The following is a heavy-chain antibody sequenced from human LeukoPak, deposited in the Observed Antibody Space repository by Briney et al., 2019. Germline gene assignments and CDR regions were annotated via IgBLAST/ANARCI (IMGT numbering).Heavy chain of an antibody. CDR3: AKDGGTSYWYFDL. CDR2: IFYDGRNK. J-gene: IGHJ2*01. CDR1: GFTFSSYG. Sequence: PGRSLRLSCAASGFTFSSYGLHWVRQAPGKGLEWVVVIFYDGRNKYYADSVKGRFTISRDNSKNTLYLQMNSLRAEDTAVYYCAKDGGTSYWYFDLWGRGTLVTVSS. D-gene: IGHD2-15*01. V-gene: IGHV3-30*18.